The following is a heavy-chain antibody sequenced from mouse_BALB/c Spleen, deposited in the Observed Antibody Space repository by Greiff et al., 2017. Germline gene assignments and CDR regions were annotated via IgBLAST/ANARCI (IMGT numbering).Heavy chain of an antibody. V-gene: IGHV7-1*02. CDR1: GFTFSDFY. CDR3: ARDAYYYGSSPFAY. Sequence: EVKVVESGGGLVQPGGSLRLSCATSGFTFSDFYMEWVRQPPGKRLEWIAASRNKANDYTTEYSASVKGRFIVSRDTSQSILYLQMNALRAKDTAIYYCARDAYYYGSSPFAYWGQGTLVTVSA. J-gene: IGHJ3*01. CDR2: SRNKANDYTT. D-gene: IGHD1-1*01.